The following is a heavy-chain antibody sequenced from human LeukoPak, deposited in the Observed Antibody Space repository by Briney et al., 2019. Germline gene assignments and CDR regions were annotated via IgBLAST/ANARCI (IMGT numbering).Heavy chain of an antibody. J-gene: IGHJ4*02. CDR2: ITSSSSTM. Sequence: GGSLRLSCAASGFTFSPYAMNWVRQAPGKGLEWVSYITSSSSTMYYADAVKGRFAISRDNAKNSLYLQMNRLRAEDTAVYYCARKSGSSGYPFDYWGQGILVTVSS. CDR1: GFTFSPYA. V-gene: IGHV3-48*01. CDR3: ARKSGSSGYPFDY. D-gene: IGHD3-22*01.